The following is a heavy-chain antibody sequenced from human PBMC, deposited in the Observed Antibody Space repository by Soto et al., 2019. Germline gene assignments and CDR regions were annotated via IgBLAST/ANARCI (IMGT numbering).Heavy chain of an antibody. J-gene: IGHJ6*02. D-gene: IGHD4-17*01. V-gene: IGHV3-33*01. CDR2: IWYDGSNK. Sequence: ESGGGVVQPGRSLRLSCAASGFTFSSYGMHWVRQAPGKGLEWVAVIWYDGSNKYYADSVKGRFTISRDNSKNTLYLQMNSLRAEDTAVYYCARDRHYGDWRGYYYYGMDVWGQGTTVTVSS. CDR1: GFTFSSYG. CDR3: ARDRHYGDWRGYYYYGMDV.